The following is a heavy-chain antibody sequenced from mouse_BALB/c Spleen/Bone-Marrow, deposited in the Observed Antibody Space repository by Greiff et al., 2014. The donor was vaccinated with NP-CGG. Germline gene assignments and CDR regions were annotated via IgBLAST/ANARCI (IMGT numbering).Heavy chain of an antibody. Sequence: DVHLVESGGDLVKPGGSLKLSCAASGFTFSHFGMSWVRQTPDKRLEWVATISSGGSYTYYPDSLKGRFTISRDNAKNTLYLQMSSLKSEDTAMYYCASPHYYNSSPWWYFDVWGAGTTVTVSS. V-gene: IGHV5-6*01. CDR1: GFTFSHFG. CDR2: ISSGGSYT. CDR3: ASPHYYNSSPWWYFDV. D-gene: IGHD1-1*01. J-gene: IGHJ1*01.